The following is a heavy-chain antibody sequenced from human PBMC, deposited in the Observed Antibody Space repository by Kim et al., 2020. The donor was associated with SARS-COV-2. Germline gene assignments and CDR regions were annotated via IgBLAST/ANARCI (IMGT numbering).Heavy chain of an antibody. D-gene: IGHD1-26*01. J-gene: IGHJ6*02. CDR2: IKSKTDGGTT. CDR3: TTDLVAEEWELPTRSYYYGMDV. V-gene: IGHV3-15*01. Sequence: GGSLRLSCAASGFTFSNAWMSWVRQAPGKGLEWVGRIKSKTDGGTTDYAAPVKGRFTISRDDSKNTLYLQMNSLKTEDTAVYYCTTDLVAEEWELPTRSYYYGMDVWGQGTTVTVSS. CDR1: GFTFSNAW.